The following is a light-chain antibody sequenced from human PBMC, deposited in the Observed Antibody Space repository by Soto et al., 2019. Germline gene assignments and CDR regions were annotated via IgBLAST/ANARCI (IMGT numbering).Light chain of an antibody. V-gene: IGLV2-14*03. Sequence: QSALTQPASVSGSPGQSIAISCTGTSSDVGGYNFVSWYQQHPGKAPKLMIYDVSNRPSGVSNRFSGSKSGNTASLTISGLQAEDEADYYCSSYASSNTLLFGGGTKLTVL. J-gene: IGLJ2*01. CDR1: SSDVGGYNF. CDR2: DVS. CDR3: SSYASSNTLL.